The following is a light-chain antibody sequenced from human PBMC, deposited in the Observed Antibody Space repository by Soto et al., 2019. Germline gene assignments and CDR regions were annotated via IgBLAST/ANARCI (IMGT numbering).Light chain of an antibody. CDR1: NSNIGSNT. CDR3: AAWDDSLNGRV. CDR2: YDN. Sequence: QYVLTQPPSSSGTPGQRVTISCSGSNSNIGSNTVNWYQQLPGTAPKLLIYYDNLRPSGVPDRISGSKSGTSASLAISGLQSDDEADYYCAAWDDSLNGRVFGTGTKVTV. J-gene: IGLJ1*01. V-gene: IGLV1-44*01.